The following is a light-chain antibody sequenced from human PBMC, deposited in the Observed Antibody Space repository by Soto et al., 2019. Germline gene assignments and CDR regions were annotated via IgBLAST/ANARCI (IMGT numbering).Light chain of an antibody. V-gene: IGKV1-5*03. J-gene: IGKJ3*01. CDR3: QQYNSYSFT. CDR1: QTINSY. CDR2: KAS. Sequence: DIQMTQSPSSLSASVGDRVTISCRASQTINSYLNWYQQKPGKAPKLLIYKASSLESGVPSRFSGSGSGTEFTLTISSLQPDDFATYYCQQYNSYSFTFGPGTKVDIK.